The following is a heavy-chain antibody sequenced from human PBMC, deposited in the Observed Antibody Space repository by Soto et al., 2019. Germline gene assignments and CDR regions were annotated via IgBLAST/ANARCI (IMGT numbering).Heavy chain of an antibody. J-gene: IGHJ4*02. CDR3: ARADSSSWPYYFDY. V-gene: IGHV2-5*02. CDR2: IYWDDDK. Sequence: QITLKESGPTLVKPTQTLTLTCTFSGFSLSTSGVGVGWIRQPPGKALEWLALIYWDDDKRYSPSLKSRLTITKDTSKTQVVLTMTNMDPVDTATYYCARADSSSWPYYFDYWGQGTLVTVSS. D-gene: IGHD6-13*01. CDR1: GFSLSTSGVG.